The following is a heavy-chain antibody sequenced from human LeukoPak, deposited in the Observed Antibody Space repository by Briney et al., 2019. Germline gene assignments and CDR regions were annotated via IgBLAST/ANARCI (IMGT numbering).Heavy chain of an antibody. CDR2: INHSGST. Sequence: PSETLSLTCAVYGGSLSGYYWSWIRQPPGKGLEWIGEINHSGSTYYNPSLKSRVTISVDTSKNQFSLKLSSVTAADTAVYYCARHEHSYGYGCWGQGTLVTVSS. J-gene: IGHJ4*02. CDR1: GGSLSGYY. CDR3: ARHEHSYGYGC. V-gene: IGHV4-34*01. D-gene: IGHD5-18*01.